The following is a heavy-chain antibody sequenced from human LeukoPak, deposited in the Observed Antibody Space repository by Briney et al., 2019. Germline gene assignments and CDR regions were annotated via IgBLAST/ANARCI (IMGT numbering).Heavy chain of an antibody. Sequence: GGSLRLSCAASGFTFSTYSMNWVRLAPGRGLEWVSFILSSSSYMYYADSVKGRFTISRDNAKNSLYLQMNSLRAEDTGVYYCARVLGFGAYDYWGQGTLVTVSS. V-gene: IGHV3-21*01. D-gene: IGHD3-10*01. CDR2: ILSSSSYM. J-gene: IGHJ4*02. CDR3: ARVLGFGAYDY. CDR1: GFTFSTYS.